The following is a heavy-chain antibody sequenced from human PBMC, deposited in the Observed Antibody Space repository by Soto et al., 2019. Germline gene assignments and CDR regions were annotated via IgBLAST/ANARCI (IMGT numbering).Heavy chain of an antibody. V-gene: IGHV4-59*01. Sequence: SETLSLTCTVSGGSISSYYWSWIRQPPGKGLEWIGYIYYSGSTNYNPSLKSRVTISVDTSKNQFSLKLSSVTAADTAVYYCARTYCGGDCYFAHHYMDVCGQGTTVTVSS. J-gene: IGHJ6*03. CDR2: IYYSGST. CDR3: ARTYCGGDCYFAHHYMDV. D-gene: IGHD2-21*01. CDR1: GGSISSYY.